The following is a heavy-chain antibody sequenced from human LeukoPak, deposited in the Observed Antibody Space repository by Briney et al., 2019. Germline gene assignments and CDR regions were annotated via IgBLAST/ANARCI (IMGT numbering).Heavy chain of an antibody. CDR1: GGSFSGYY. CDR2: INHSGST. J-gene: IGHJ5*02. D-gene: IGHD6-13*01. CDR3: ARMFRSSWYINWFDP. V-gene: IGHV4-34*01. Sequence: SETLSLTCTVYGGSFSGYYWTWIRQPPGKGLEWIGEINHSGSTNYNPSLKSRVTISVDTSKNQFSLKLNFVTAADTAMYYCARMFRSSWYINWFDPWGQGTLVTVSS.